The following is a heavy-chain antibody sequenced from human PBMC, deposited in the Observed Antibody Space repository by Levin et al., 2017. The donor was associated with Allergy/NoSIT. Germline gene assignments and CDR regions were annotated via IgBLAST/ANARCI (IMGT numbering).Heavy chain of an antibody. Sequence: GGSLRLSCAASGSTVSNYGMHWVRQAPGLGLEWVAVIWYDGNNIDYAESVKGRFTISRDNSKNTLYLQMNSLRAEDTGVYHCASQRDPGSGSYYFGYWGQGTLVTVSS. J-gene: IGHJ4*02. CDR2: IWYDGNNI. CDR3: ASQRDPGSGSYYFGY. V-gene: IGHV3-33*01. CDR1: GSTVSNYG. D-gene: IGHD3-10*01.